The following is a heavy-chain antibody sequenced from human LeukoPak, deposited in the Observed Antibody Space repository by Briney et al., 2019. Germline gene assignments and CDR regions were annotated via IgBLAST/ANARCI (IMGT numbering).Heavy chain of an antibody. D-gene: IGHD3-10*01. Sequence: SETLSLTCAVYGGSFSGYYWSWIRQPPGKGLEWIGEINHSGSTNYNPSLKSRVTISVDTSKNQFPLKLSSVTAADTAVYYCARGPSVFTMVRGVIIFDYWGQGTLVTVSS. CDR1: GGSFSGYY. J-gene: IGHJ4*02. V-gene: IGHV4-34*01. CDR2: INHSGST. CDR3: ARGPSVFTMVRGVIIFDY.